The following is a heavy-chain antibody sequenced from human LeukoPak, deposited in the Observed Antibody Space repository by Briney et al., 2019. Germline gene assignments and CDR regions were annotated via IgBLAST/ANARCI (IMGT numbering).Heavy chain of an antibody. CDR1: GGSFSGYY. Sequence: SETLSLTCAVYGGSFSGYYWSWIRQPPGKGLEWIGEINHSGSTNYNPSLKSRVTISVDTSKNQFSLKLSSVTAADTAVYYCARGRRYSYGYYGYYFDYWGQGTLVTVSS. J-gene: IGHJ4*02. V-gene: IGHV4-34*01. D-gene: IGHD5-18*01. CDR2: INHSGST. CDR3: ARGRRYSYGYYGYYFDY.